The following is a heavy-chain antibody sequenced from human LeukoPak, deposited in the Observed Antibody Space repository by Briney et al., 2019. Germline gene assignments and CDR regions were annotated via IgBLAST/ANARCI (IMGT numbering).Heavy chain of an antibody. D-gene: IGHD4-17*01. CDR3: ARAGGSTVSHSDY. CDR2: ISSSTSYI. CDR1: GFAFSSYS. V-gene: IGHV3-21*01. J-gene: IGHJ4*02. Sequence: PGGSLRLSCAASGFAFSSYSMNWIRQAPGKGLEWVSSISSSTSYIYYADSVKGRFTISKDNAKNSLYLQMNSLRAEDTAVYYCARAGGSTVSHSDYWGQGTLVTVSS.